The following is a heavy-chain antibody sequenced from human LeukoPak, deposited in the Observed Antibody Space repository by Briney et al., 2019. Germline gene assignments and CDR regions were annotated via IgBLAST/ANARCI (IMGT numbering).Heavy chain of an antibody. CDR2: IIPIFGTA. Sequence: SVKVSCKASGGTFSSYAICWVRQAPGQGLEWMGRIIPIFGTANYAQKFQGRVTITTDESTSTAYMGLSSLRSEDTAVYYCARGGSGYYYDYWGQGTLVTVSS. D-gene: IGHD3-22*01. V-gene: IGHV1-69*05. CDR1: GGTFSSYA. J-gene: IGHJ4*02. CDR3: ARGGSGYYYDY.